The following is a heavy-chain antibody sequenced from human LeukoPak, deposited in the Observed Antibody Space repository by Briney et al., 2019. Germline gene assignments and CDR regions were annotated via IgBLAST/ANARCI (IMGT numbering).Heavy chain of an antibody. Sequence: GGSLRLSCAASGFTFSNYGMHWVRQAPGKGLEWVAVISHDGSNKYYGDSVKGRFTISRDNSKNTLFLQMNSLRAEDTAVYYCAKDWLRGTATTIYYFEYWGQGTLVTVSS. J-gene: IGHJ4*02. CDR2: ISHDGSNK. CDR3: AKDWLRGTATTIYYFEY. V-gene: IGHV3-30*18. D-gene: IGHD4-17*01. CDR1: GFTFSNYG.